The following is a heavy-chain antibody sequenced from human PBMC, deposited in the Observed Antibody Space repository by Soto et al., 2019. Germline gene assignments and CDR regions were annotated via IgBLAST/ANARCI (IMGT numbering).Heavy chain of an antibody. CDR3: AKDRYSSGWYGRLNCFDY. D-gene: IGHD6-19*01. V-gene: IGHV3-23*01. J-gene: IGHJ4*02. CDR1: GFTFSSYA. Sequence: EVQLLESGGGLVQPGGSLRLSCAASGFTFSSYAMTWVRQAPGKGLEWVSVISGSGSGTYYADSVKGRFTMSRDNSKNTLYLQMNSLKPEDTGVYYCAKDRYSSGWYGRLNCFDYWGQGTLVTVSS. CDR2: ISGSGSGT.